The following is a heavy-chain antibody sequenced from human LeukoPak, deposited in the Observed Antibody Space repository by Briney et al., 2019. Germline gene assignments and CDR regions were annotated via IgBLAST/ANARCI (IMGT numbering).Heavy chain of an antibody. V-gene: IGHV1-69*04. J-gene: IGHJ5*02. D-gene: IGHD6-13*01. CDR2: IIPVLGIA. CDR1: GGTFSSYA. CDR3: ARDPLAAAGEGHWFDP. Sequence: SVKVSCKASGGTFSSYAISWVRQAPGQGLEWMGRIIPVLGIANYAQKFQGRVTITADKSTSTAYMELSSLRSEDTAVYYCARDPLAAAGEGHWFDPWGQGTLVTVSS.